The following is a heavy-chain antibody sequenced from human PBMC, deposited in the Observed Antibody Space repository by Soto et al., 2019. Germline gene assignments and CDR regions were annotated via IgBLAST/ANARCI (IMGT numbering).Heavy chain of an antibody. CDR1: GYTFTSYG. J-gene: IGHJ4*02. V-gene: IGHV1-18*01. CDR2: ISAYNGNT. CDR3: ARGPPRPAYCYDSSGYYDESDY. Sequence: QVQLVQSGAEVKKPGASVKVSCKASGYTFTSYGISWVRQAPGQGLEWMGWISAYNGNTNYAQKLQGRVTMTTDTSTSTAYMELRSLRSDDTAVYYCARGPPRPAYCYDSSGYYDESDYWGQGTLVTVSS. D-gene: IGHD3-22*01.